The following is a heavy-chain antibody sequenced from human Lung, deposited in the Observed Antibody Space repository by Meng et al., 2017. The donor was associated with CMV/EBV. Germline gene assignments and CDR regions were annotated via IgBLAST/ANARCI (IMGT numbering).Heavy chain of an antibody. Sequence: LSLTCAASGFTFSSYEMHWVRQAPGKGLEWVSYISSSGSTIYYADSVKGRFTISRDNAKNSLYLQMNSLRAEDTAVYYCARAGITMVRGVMVDYYGMDVWGQGXTVTVSS. CDR3: ARAGITMVRGVMVDYYGMDV. J-gene: IGHJ6*01. D-gene: IGHD3-10*01. CDR1: GFTFSSYE. V-gene: IGHV3-48*03. CDR2: ISSSGSTI.